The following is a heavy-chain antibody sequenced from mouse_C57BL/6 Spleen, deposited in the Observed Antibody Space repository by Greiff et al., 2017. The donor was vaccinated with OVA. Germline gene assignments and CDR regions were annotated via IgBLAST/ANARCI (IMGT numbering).Heavy chain of an antibody. V-gene: IGHV5-9-1*02. CDR1: GFTFSSYA. Sequence: EVKLVESGEGLVKPGGSLKLSCAASGFTFSSYAMSWVRQTPEKRLEWVAYISSGGDYIYYADTVKGRFTISRDNARNTLYLQMSSLKSEDTAMYYCTRSLTGTIFFDCWGQGTTLTVSS. D-gene: IGHD4-1*01. J-gene: IGHJ2*01. CDR3: TRSLTGTIFFDC. CDR2: ISSGGDYI.